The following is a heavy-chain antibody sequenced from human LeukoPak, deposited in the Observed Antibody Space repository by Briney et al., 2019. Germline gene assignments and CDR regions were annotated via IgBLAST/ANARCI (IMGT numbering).Heavy chain of an antibody. Sequence: GGSLRLSCAASGFTFRNYWMHWARQVPGKGLVWVSRINPDGTSPHNADSVKGRFTISRDNARNILYLQMNSLRVEDTAIYYCVRGTNDWTGIDYWGQGILVTVSS. D-gene: IGHD2-8*01. J-gene: IGHJ4*02. CDR1: GFTFRNYW. CDR2: INPDGTSP. V-gene: IGHV3-74*01. CDR3: VRGTNDWTGIDY.